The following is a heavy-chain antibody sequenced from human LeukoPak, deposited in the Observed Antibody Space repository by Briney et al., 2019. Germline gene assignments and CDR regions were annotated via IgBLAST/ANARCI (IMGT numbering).Heavy chain of an antibody. CDR1: GYIFGHNG. J-gene: IGHJ6*02. CDR2: ISTYNGDT. CDR3: ARVSVIDFSHTNYYYYGMDV. V-gene: IGHV1-18*01. D-gene: IGHD3-10*01. Sequence: ASVKVSCKTSGYIFGHNGIGWVRQAPGQGPEWMGWISTYNGDTNYAQNFQGRVTMTRDTSTSTVYMELRSLRSDDTAVYYRARVSVIDFSHTNYYYYGMDVWGQGTTVTVSS.